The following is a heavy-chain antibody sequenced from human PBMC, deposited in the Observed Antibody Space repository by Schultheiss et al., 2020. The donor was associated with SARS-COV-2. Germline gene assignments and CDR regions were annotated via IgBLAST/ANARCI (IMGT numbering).Heavy chain of an antibody. D-gene: IGHD2-15*01. J-gene: IGHJ5*02. CDR1: GGSISSSSYY. V-gene: IGHV4-39*07. CDR2: INHSGST. CDR3: ARSPRIRRVGFDP. Sequence: SQTLSLTCTVSGGSISSSSYYWGWIRQPPGKGLEWIGEINHSGSTNYNPSLKSRVTISVDTSKNQFSLKLSSVTAADTAVYYCARSPRIRRVGFDPWGQGTLVTVSS.